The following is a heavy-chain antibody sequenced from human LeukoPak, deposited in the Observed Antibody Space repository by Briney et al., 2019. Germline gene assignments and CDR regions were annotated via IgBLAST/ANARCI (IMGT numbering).Heavy chain of an antibody. V-gene: IGHV4-59*11. CDR2: IHYSGST. J-gene: IGHJ5*02. CDR1: GGSISSHY. Sequence: SETLSLTCTVSGGSISSHYWSWIRQPPGKRLEWIGYIHYSGSTNYNPSLKSRVTISVDTSKNQFSLKLSSVTAADTAVYYCARCPGYYYGSGIAINWFDPWGQGTLVTVSS. D-gene: IGHD3-10*01. CDR3: ARCPGYYYGSGIAINWFDP.